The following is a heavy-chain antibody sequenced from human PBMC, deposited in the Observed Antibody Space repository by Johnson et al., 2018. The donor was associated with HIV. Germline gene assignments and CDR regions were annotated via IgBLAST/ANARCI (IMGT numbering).Heavy chain of an antibody. J-gene: IGHJ3*02. Sequence: VQLVESGGGLVQPGRSLRLSCAASGFTFDDYAMHWVRQAPGKGLEWVSGISWNSGSIGYADSVKGRFTISRDNAKNSLYLQMNSLRADDTAVYYCARVYRDYYDSRGDSYDAFDIWGQGTMVTVSS. D-gene: IGHD3-22*01. V-gene: IGHV3-9*01. CDR1: GFTFDDYA. CDR3: ARVYRDYYDSRGDSYDAFDI. CDR2: ISWNSGSI.